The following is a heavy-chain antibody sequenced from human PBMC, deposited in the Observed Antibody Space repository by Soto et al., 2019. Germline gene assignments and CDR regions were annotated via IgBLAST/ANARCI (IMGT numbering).Heavy chain of an antibody. CDR3: ATWHEREHAYDV. V-gene: IGHV3-53*01. CDR1: GLTISGKKY. Sequence: DVQLVESGGGLIQPGASLRLSCAAFGLTISGKKYVAWVRQAPGKGLEWVSALYDVDGSFYADSVKGRFTTSSDSSKNTVYLQMNDLRPDDTAVYYCATWHEREHAYDVWGQGTTVTVSS. CDR2: LYDVDGS. J-gene: IGHJ3*01. D-gene: IGHD1-1*01.